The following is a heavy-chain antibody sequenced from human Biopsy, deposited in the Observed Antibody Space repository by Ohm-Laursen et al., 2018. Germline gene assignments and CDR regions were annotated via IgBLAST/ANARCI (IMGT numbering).Heavy chain of an antibody. Sequence: SVKVSCKSPGFTFSNYGVNLVRQAPLQGLEWLLVNIPILGTGNYAQKFQDRVTVAADTSTSTATMELRSLRSDDTAVYYCATKLTGYFHHWGQGTLVIVSS. CDR1: GFTFSNYG. CDR2: NIPILGTG. CDR3: ATKLTGYFHH. D-gene: IGHD3-9*01. J-gene: IGHJ1*01. V-gene: IGHV1-69*06.